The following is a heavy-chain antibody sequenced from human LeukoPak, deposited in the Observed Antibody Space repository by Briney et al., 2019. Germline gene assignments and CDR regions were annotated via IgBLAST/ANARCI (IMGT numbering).Heavy chain of an antibody. CDR1: GFTFSSYG. V-gene: IGHV3-23*01. J-gene: IGHJ6*03. Sequence: PGGSLRLSCAASGFTFSSYGMSWVRQAPGKGLEWVSAISGSGGSTYYADSVKGRFTISRDNSKNTLYLQMNSLRAEDTAVYYCAKRGLGGIAAAGTLYYYYYYMDVWGKGTTVTVSS. D-gene: IGHD6-13*01. CDR2: ISGSGGST. CDR3: AKRGLGGIAAAGTLYYYYYYMDV.